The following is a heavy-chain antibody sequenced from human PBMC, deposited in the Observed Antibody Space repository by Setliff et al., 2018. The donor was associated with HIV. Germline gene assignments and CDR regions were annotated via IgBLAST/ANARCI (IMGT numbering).Heavy chain of an antibody. Sequence: PSETLSLTCEVSGGSISSTKWWNWVRQPLGKGLEWIGEIYQSGTTNYNPSLKSRVTMSVDTSNNQFSLELSSVTAADTAVYYCARKSTLRYYYGSGSLDAFDIWGQGTKVTVSS. CDR1: GGSISSTKW. V-gene: IGHV4-4*02. D-gene: IGHD3-10*01. CDR3: ARKSTLRYYYGSGSLDAFDI. J-gene: IGHJ3*02. CDR2: IYQSGTT.